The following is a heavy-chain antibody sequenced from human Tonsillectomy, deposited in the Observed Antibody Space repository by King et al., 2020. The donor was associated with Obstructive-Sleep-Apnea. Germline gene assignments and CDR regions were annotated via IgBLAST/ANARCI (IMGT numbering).Heavy chain of an antibody. D-gene: IGHD3-22*01. V-gene: IGHV4-59*08. CDR2: IYYSGST. CDR1: GGSISSYY. CDR3: ARLRRMTVVDTGLVFDY. J-gene: IGHJ4*02. Sequence: HVQLQESGPGLVKPSETLSLTCTVSGGSISSYYWSWIRQPPGKGLEWIGYIYYSGSTNYNPSLKSRVTMSVDTSKNQFSLKLSSVTAADTAVYYCARLRRMTVVDTGLVFDYWGQGTLVTVSS.